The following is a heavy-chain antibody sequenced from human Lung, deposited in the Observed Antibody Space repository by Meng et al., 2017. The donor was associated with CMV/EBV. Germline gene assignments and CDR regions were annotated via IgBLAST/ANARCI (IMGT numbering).Heavy chain of an antibody. CDR1: GDSVSSNSVA. CDR3: ARGYSHRFDY. CDR2: TYYRSKWYN. V-gene: IGHV6-1*01. Sequence: SQTLSLTXSISGDSVSSNSVAWNWIRQSPSRALEWLGRTYYRSKWYNDYAVSVKSRITINPDTSKNQFSLKLKSVTPEDTAVYYCARGYSHRFDYWGQGTLVTVSS. D-gene: IGHD1-1*01. J-gene: IGHJ4*02.